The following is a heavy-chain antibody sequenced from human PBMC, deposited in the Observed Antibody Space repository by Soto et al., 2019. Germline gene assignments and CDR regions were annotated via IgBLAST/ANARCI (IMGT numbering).Heavy chain of an antibody. D-gene: IGHD6-6*01. Sequence: GGSLRLSCAASGFTVSGNYMSWVRQAPGKGLERVSVIYNGGGAYYADSVKGRFTISRDNSKNTLYLQMNSLRAEDTAVYYCASTRGSSYDYWGQGTLVTVSS. CDR2: IYNGGGA. CDR1: GFTVSGNY. J-gene: IGHJ4*02. V-gene: IGHV3-53*01. CDR3: ASTRGSSYDY.